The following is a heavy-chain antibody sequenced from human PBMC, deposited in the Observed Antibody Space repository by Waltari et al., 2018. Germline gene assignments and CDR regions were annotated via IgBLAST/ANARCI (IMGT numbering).Heavy chain of an antibody. V-gene: IGHV3-33*06. CDR1: GFTFSRYG. D-gene: IGHD1-26*01. CDR2: IWYDGSNE. Sequence: QVQLVESGGGVVQPGMSLRLSCAASGFTFSRYGMHWVRQAPGKGGKGLEVIWYDGSNEDDADSGKGRFTSSRDNAKKTLYLEMNGLRAEDTAVYYCAKDRQAGTYLGLNFLYWGQGTLVTVSS. J-gene: IGHJ4*02. CDR3: AKDRQAGTYLGLNFLY.